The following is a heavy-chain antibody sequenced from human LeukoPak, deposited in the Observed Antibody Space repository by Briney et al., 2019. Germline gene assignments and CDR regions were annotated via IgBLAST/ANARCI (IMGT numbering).Heavy chain of an antibody. V-gene: IGHV4-30-4*02. CDR2: ISHSGGT. D-gene: IGHD1-26*01. CDR1: GGSISSGDYY. Sequence: SETLSLTCTVSGGSISSGDYYWSWIRQPPGKGPEWIAYISHSGGTHYNPPLKSRATMSLDTSRNQFSLKLSSVTAADTAVYYCATSGSYYVEFDYWGQGTLVTVSS. J-gene: IGHJ4*02. CDR3: ATSGSYYVEFDY.